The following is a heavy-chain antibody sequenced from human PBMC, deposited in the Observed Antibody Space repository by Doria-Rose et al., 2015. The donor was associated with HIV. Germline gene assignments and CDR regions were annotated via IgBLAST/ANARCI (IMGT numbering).Heavy chain of an antibody. V-gene: IGHV4-39*01. J-gene: IGHJ5*02. CDR3: AKQAVNWFDP. Sequence: QVQLQQWGPGLVKPSETLSLTCTVSGGSVASGTPYWDRIRQTPGKGLEWIGTIYYSGITYYNPSLRGRVTISLHTSKNQYSLTLISVTAADTGVYYCAKQAVNWFDPWGQGTLVTVSS. CDR1: GGSVASGTPY. CDR2: IYYSGIT. D-gene: IGHD6-25*01.